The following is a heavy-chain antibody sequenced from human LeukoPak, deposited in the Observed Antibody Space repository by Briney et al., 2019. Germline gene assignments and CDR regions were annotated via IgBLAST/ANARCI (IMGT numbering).Heavy chain of an antibody. Sequence: GGSLRLSCAASGLTLGDYWMAWVRQAPGKGLERVANINADGSVTDYVDSVRGRFTISRDNARNSMYLQMNSLSAEDTAVYYCATQDYSNFDYWGRGILVSVSS. CDR3: ATQDYSNFDY. J-gene: IGHJ4*02. D-gene: IGHD4-11*01. CDR2: INADGSVT. V-gene: IGHV3-7*01. CDR1: GLTLGDYW.